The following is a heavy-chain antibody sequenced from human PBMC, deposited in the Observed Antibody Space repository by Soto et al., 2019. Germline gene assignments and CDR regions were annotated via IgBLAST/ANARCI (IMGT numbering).Heavy chain of an antibody. CDR2: IRYDGSNI. CDR3: ARHGVGATAFWGYLDY. V-gene: IGHV3-33*01. Sequence: QVQLVESGGGVVQPGRSLRLSCVASGFTFSGYGMHWVRQAPGKGLEWVAIIRYDGSNIYYADSVRGRFAISRDNSKNTLFLQMDSLGAEDTAVYYCARHGVGATAFWGYLDYWGHGALVTVSS. D-gene: IGHD3-16*01. J-gene: IGHJ4*01. CDR1: GFTFSGYG.